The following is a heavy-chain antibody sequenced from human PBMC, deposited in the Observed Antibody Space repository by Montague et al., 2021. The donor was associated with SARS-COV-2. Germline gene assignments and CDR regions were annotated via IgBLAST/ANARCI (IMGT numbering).Heavy chain of an antibody. Sequence: TLSLTCTVSGGSINSGGYYWSWIRQHPGKGLEWIGYIYYSGSTYYXXXVESRLTISVDTSKNQFSLKLSSVTAADTAVYYCARVHFVSSGWYPDAFDIWGQGTMVTVSS. CDR3: ARVHFVSSGWYPDAFDI. CDR1: GGSINSGGYY. V-gene: IGHV4-31*03. CDR2: IYYSGST. J-gene: IGHJ3*02. D-gene: IGHD6-19*01.